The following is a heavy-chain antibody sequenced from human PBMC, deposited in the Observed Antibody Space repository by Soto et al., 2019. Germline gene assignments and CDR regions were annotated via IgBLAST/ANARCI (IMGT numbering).Heavy chain of an antibody. CDR2: IYYSGRT. V-gene: IGHV4-59*01. D-gene: IGHD3-16*02. Sequence: QVQLQESGPGLVKPSETLSLTCSISGGSISDYQWSWIRQPPGKGLEWIGYIYYSGRTNYNPSLKSRATISLDTSTKQFSLRLRSVTAADTAVYYCARMRGLGEISPYVDYWGQGALVTVSS. CDR3: ARMRGLGEISPYVDY. CDR1: GGSISDYQ. J-gene: IGHJ4*02.